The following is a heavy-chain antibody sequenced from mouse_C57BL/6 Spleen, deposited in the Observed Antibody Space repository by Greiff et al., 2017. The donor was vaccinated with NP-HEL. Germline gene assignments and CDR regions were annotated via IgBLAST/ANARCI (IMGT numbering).Heavy chain of an antibody. J-gene: IGHJ4*01. CDR3: ANLGYYYGSSLPAMDY. D-gene: IGHD1-1*01. CDR2: IDPSDSYT. V-gene: IGHV1-59*01. CDR1: GYTFTSYW. Sequence: QVQLKQPGAELVRPGTSVKLSCKASGYTFTSYWMHWVKQRPGQGLEWIGVIDPSDSYTNYNQKFKGKATLTVDTSSSTAYMQLSSLTSEDSAVYYCANLGYYYGSSLPAMDYWGQGTSVTVSS.